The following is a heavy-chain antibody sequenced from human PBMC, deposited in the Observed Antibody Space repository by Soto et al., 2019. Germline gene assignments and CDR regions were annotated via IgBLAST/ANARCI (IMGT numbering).Heavy chain of an antibody. V-gene: IGHV4-4*02. D-gene: IGHD3-3*01. CDR2: IYHSGST. J-gene: IGHJ4*02. CDR1: GGSISSSNW. Sequence: QVQLQESGPGLVKPSGTLSLTCAVSGGSISSSNWWSGVRQPPGKGLEWIGEIYHSGSTNYNPSLKSRVTITVDTSKNQYSLKLSSVTAADTAVYYCARDSRSGDDCGSGYRYYFDYWGQGTLVNVSS. CDR3: ARDSRSGDDCGSGYRYYFDY.